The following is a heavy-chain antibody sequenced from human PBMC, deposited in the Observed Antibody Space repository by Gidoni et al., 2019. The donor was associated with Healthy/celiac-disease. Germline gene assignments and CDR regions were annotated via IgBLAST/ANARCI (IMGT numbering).Heavy chain of an antibody. Sequence: EVQLVESGGGLVQPGRSLRLSCAASGFTFDDYAMHWVRQAPGKGLEWVSGISWNSGSIGYADSVKGRFTISRDNAKNSLYLQMNSLRAEDTALYYCAKSVAATQVRNWFDPWGQGTLVTVSS. CDR3: AKSVAATQVRNWFDP. CDR2: ISWNSGSI. D-gene: IGHD2-15*01. J-gene: IGHJ5*02. V-gene: IGHV3-9*01. CDR1: GFTFDDYA.